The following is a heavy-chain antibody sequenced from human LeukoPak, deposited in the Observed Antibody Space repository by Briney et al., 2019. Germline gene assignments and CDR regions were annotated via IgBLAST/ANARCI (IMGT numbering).Heavy chain of an antibody. Sequence: SETLSLTCTVSGASISSSYWSWIRQPAGKGLEWIGRIYASGSTDYNPSLKSRVTMSVDTSKKRFSLKLTSVTAADTAVYYCARGVAVTSTPNYFDPWGQGTLVTVSS. J-gene: IGHJ5*02. CDR3: ARGVAVTSTPNYFDP. V-gene: IGHV4-4*07. CDR1: GASISSSY. CDR2: IYASGST. D-gene: IGHD2-15*01.